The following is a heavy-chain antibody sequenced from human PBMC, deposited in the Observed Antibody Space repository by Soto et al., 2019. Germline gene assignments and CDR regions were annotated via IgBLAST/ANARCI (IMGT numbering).Heavy chain of an antibody. CDR2: ISASGGTT. CDR3: AKDRPGYGSGSYYSDY. D-gene: IGHD3-10*01. J-gene: IGHJ4*02. V-gene: IGHV3-23*01. Sequence: EVQLLESGGGSVQPGGSLRLSCEVSGFMFSSYAMSWVRQAPGKGLEWVSGISASGGTTYEADSVKGRFTISRDSSKNTLYLQMNSLRAEDTAVYYCAKDRPGYGSGSYYSDYWGQGTLVTVSS. CDR1: GFMFSSYA.